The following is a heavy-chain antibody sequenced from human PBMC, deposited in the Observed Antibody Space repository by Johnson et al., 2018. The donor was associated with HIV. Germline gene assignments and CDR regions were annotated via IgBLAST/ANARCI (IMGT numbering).Heavy chain of an antibody. D-gene: IGHD1-26*01. J-gene: IGHJ3*02. Sequence: VQLVESGGGLVKPGGSLRLSCAASRFTFSDYYMSWIRQTPGKGLEWVSYISSSGSTIYYADSVKGRFTISRDNAENSLYLQVNSLRAEDTAVYYCARDDRIVGARMGAFDIWGQGTMVTVSS. CDR2: ISSSGSTI. V-gene: IGHV3-11*04. CDR1: RFTFSDYY. CDR3: ARDDRIVGARMGAFDI.